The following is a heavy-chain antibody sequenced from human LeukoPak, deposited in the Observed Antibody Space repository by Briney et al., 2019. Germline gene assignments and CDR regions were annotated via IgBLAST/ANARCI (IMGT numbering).Heavy chain of an antibody. Sequence: SETLSLTCTVSGDSISRSSHCWGWIRQPPGKGLEWVGVFSYSGNTYYNPSLKSRVTTSIDASKNQFSLGLSSVTAADTAVYYCARCLRGAAPHFDYWGQGTLVTVSS. V-gene: IGHV4-39*01. CDR2: FSYSGNT. D-gene: IGHD3-10*01. J-gene: IGHJ4*02. CDR1: GDSISRSSHC. CDR3: ARCLRGAAPHFDY.